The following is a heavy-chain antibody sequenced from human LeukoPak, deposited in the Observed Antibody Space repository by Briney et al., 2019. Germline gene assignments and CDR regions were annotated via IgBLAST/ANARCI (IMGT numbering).Heavy chain of an antibody. Sequence: SETLSLTCTVSGGSISSYYWSWIRQPPGKGLEWIGYIYHSGSTYYNPSLKSRVTISVDRSKNQFSLKLSSVTAADTAVYYCARDTSGSYYLGAFDIWGQGTMVTVSS. V-gene: IGHV4-59*12. J-gene: IGHJ3*02. CDR1: GGSISSYY. CDR2: IYHSGST. D-gene: IGHD3-10*01. CDR3: ARDTSGSYYLGAFDI.